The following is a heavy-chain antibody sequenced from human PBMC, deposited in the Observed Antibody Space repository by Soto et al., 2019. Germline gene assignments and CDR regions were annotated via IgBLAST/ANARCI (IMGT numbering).Heavy chain of an antibody. Sequence: QVQLVQSGAEVKKPGASVKVSCKASGYTFTSYAMHWVRQAPGQRLEWMGWINAGNGNTKYSQKFQGRVTITRDTSASTAYMELSSLRSEDTDVYYSAPAPTSVTTNYYYYHMDVWGKGTTVTVSS. J-gene: IGHJ6*03. CDR3: APAPTSVTTNYYYYHMDV. CDR2: INAGNGNT. V-gene: IGHV1-3*01. CDR1: GYTFTSYA. D-gene: IGHD4-17*01.